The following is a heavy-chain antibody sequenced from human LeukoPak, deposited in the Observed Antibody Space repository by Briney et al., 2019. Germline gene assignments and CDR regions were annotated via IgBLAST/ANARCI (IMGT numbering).Heavy chain of an antibody. J-gene: IGHJ5*02. Sequence: PGGSLRLSCAASGFTFSSYAMSWVRQAPGKGLEWVSAISGSGGSTYYADSVKGRFTISRDNAKNSLYLQMNSLRAEDTAVYYCARVDVAARTWGQGTLVTVSS. CDR3: ARVDVAART. CDR2: ISGSGGST. CDR1: GFTFSSYA. D-gene: IGHD6-13*01. V-gene: IGHV3-23*01.